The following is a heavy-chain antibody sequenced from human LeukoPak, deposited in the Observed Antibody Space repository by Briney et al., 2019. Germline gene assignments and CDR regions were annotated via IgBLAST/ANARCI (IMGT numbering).Heavy chain of an antibody. CDR2: ISAYNGNT. V-gene: IGHV1-18*01. CDR1: GYTFTSYG. J-gene: IGHJ4*02. D-gene: IGHD6-6*01. CDR3: ARDSPSSIAARYYFDY. Sequence: ASVKVSCKASGYTFTSYGISWVRQAPGQGLEWMGWISAYNGNTNYAQKLRGRVTMTTDTSTSTAYMELRSLRSDDTAVYYCARDSPSSIAARYYFDYWGQGTLVTVSS.